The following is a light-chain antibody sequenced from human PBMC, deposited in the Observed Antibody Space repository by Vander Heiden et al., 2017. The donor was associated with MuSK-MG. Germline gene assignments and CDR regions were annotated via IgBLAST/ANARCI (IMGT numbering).Light chain of an antibody. J-gene: IGLJ1*01. V-gene: IGLV2-14*01. CDR2: EVF. CDR3: SSYTRTSETYV. Sequence: SALTRPASVSGSPGQSITISCTATNSVLGYYVSWYQQHPGEAPKVLIYEVFTRPSGVANRFSGSKSGNTASLTITGLQAEDEADYHCSSYTRTSETYVFGPGTKVTVL. CDR1: NSVLGYY.